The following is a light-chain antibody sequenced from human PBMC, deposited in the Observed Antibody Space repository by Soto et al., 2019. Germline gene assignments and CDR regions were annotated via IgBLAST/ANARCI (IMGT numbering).Light chain of an antibody. J-gene: IGKJ4*01. Sequence: EIVLTQSPGTLSLSPGDRATLSCRASQSLSSRYLAWYRQKPGQAPRLLIYGASNRATGIPDRFSGSGSGTDFTLTISRLEPDDFAVYYCQQYSSAPTTFGGGTKVEI. CDR2: GAS. CDR1: QSLSSRY. CDR3: QQYSSAPTT. V-gene: IGKV3-20*01.